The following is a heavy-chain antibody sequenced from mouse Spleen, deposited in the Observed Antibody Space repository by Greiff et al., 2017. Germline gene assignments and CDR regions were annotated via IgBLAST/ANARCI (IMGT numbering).Heavy chain of an antibody. V-gene: IGHV1-69*02. J-gene: IGHJ3*01. D-gene: IGHD2-10*02. CDR1: GYTFTSYW. CDR3: TREYGNHLAY. Sequence: QVQLQQPGAELVRPGASVKLSCKASGYTFTSYWINWVKQRPGQGLEWIGNIYPSDSYTNYNQKFKDKATLTVDKSSSTAYMQLSSPTSEDSAVYYCTREYGNHLAYWGQGTLVTVSA. CDR2: IYPSDSYT.